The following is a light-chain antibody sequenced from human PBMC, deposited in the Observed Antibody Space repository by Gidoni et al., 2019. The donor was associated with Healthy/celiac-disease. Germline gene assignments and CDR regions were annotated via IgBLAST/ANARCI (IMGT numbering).Light chain of an antibody. J-gene: IGKJ4*01. CDR2: DAS. CDR1: QDISNY. V-gene: IGKV1-33*01. CDR3: QQYDNLPRSG. Sequence: DIQMTQSPSSLSASVGDRVTITCQASQDISNYLNWYQQKPGKAPKLLIYDASNLETGVPSRFSGSGSGTDFTFTISSLQPEDIATYYCQQYDNLPRSGFXGXTKVEIK.